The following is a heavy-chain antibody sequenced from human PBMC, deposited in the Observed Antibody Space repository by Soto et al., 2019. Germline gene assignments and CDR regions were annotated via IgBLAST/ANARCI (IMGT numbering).Heavy chain of an antibody. Sequence: GGALRLSCADSGFTFSSYAMSWVRQSPGKGLEWVSAISGSGGSTYYADSVKGRFTISRDNSKNTLYLQMNSLRAEDTAVYYCARERSSPLDAFDIWGQGTMVTVSS. J-gene: IGHJ3*02. CDR2: ISGSGGST. V-gene: IGHV3-23*01. D-gene: IGHD3-10*01. CDR1: GFTFSSYA. CDR3: ARERSSPLDAFDI.